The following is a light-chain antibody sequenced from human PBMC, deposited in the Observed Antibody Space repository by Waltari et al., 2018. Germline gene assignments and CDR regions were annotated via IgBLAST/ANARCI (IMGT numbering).Light chain of an antibody. Sequence: QSALTQPAAVSWSPGQSITISSAGTSRDVCGCNLVSWYQQHPGKAPKLMIYEVSKRPSGVSNRFSGSKSGNTASLTICGTQAEDEADYYCCSYAGSSTLIFGAGTKLTVL. CDR1: SRDVCGCNL. V-gene: IGLV2-23*02. CDR2: EVS. J-gene: IGLJ1*01. CDR3: CSYAGSSTLI.